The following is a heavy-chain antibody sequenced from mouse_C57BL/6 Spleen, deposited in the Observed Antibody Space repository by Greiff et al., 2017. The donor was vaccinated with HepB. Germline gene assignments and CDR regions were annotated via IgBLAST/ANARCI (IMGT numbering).Heavy chain of an antibody. Sequence: VQLQQPGAELVKPGASVKLSCKASGYTFTSYWMHWVKQRPGQGLEWIGMIHPNSGSTNYNEKFKSKATLTVDKSSSTAYMQLSSLTSEDSAVYYCARRGGNYWYFDVWGTGTTVTVSS. D-gene: IGHD2-1*01. J-gene: IGHJ1*03. CDR3: ARRGGNYWYFDV. V-gene: IGHV1-64*01. CDR2: IHPNSGST. CDR1: GYTFTSYW.